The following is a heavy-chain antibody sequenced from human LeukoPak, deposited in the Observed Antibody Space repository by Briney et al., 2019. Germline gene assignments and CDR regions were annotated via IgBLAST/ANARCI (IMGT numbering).Heavy chain of an antibody. Sequence: SETLSLTCTVSGGSISSYYWSWIRQPAGKGLDWLGRMSTSGSTKYNPSLKSRVRMSVDTSKNQFSLRLSSVTAADTALYYCARHYDLYYYTDVWGKGTTVTVSS. CDR2: MSTSGST. CDR1: GGSISSYY. V-gene: IGHV4-4*07. D-gene: IGHD3-22*01. CDR3: ARHYDLYYYTDV. J-gene: IGHJ6*03.